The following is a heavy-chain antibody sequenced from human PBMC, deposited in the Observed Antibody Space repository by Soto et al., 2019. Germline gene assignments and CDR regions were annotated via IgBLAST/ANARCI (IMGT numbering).Heavy chain of an antibody. CDR2: ISGSGGST. CDR3: AKDRFPTYYYDSSGYSFDY. D-gene: IGHD3-22*01. V-gene: IGHV3-23*01. J-gene: IGHJ4*02. CDR1: GFTFSSYA. Sequence: GGSLRLSCAASGFTFSSYAMSWVRQAPGKGLEWVSAISGSGGSTYYADSVKGRFTISRDNSKNTLYLQMNSLRAEDTAVYYCAKDRFPTYYYDSSGYSFDYWGQGTLVTVSS.